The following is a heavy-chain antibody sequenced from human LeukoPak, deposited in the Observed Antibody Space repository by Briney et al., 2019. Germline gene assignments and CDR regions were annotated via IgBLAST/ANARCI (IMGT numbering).Heavy chain of an antibody. D-gene: IGHD2-15*01. V-gene: IGHV4-59*01. J-gene: IGHJ4*02. CDR3: ARKGSIFDN. CDR2: IRSSGST. CDR1: SGPISSYY. Sequence: SETLSLTCTVSSGPISSYYWSWIRQPPGKGLEWIGYIRSSGSTYYNPSLKSRVTISVDMSKNQLSLSLTSVAAADTAVYYCARKGSIFDNWGQGTLVTVSS.